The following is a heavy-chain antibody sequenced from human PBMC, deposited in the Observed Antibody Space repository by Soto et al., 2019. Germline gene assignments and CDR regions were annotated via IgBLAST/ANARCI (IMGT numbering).Heavy chain of an antibody. CDR2: IYHSGST. J-gene: IGHJ5*02. D-gene: IGHD7-27*01. Sequence: QLLLQESGSGLVKPSQTLSLTCAVSGGSLSSGGYSWRWVRQPPGKGLEWIGYIYHSGSTHYNPSLKSRVTISVDRSKNQFSLKLSSVTAADTAVYYCARVPGPWGQGTLVTVSS. CDR1: GGSLSSGGYS. V-gene: IGHV4-30-2*01. CDR3: ARVPGP.